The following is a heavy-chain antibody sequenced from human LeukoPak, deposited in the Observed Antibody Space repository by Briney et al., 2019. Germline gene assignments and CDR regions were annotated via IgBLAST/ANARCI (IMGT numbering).Heavy chain of an antibody. Sequence: PSETLSLTCTVPGGSISSGDYYWSWIRQPPGKGLEWIGYIYYSGSTYYNPSLKSRVTISVDTSKNQFSLKLSSVTAADTAVYYCAREATMVRGVKAFDIWGQGTMVTVSS. CDR2: IYYSGST. CDR1: GGSISSGDYY. V-gene: IGHV4-30-4*01. CDR3: AREATMVRGVKAFDI. D-gene: IGHD3-10*01. J-gene: IGHJ3*02.